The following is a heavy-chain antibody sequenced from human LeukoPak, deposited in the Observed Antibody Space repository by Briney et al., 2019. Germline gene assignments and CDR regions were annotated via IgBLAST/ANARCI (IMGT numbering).Heavy chain of an antibody. V-gene: IGHV3-9*01. CDR1: GFTFDDYA. CDR2: ISWNSGSI. D-gene: IGHD6-13*01. Sequence: SGGSLRLSCAASGFTFDDYAMHWVRHAPGKGLEWVSGISWNSGSIGYADSVKGRFTISRDNAKNSLYLQMNSLRAEDTALYYCAKDIGDAIAAAGLGYFDYWGQGTLVTVSS. J-gene: IGHJ4*03. CDR3: AKDIGDAIAAAGLGYFDY.